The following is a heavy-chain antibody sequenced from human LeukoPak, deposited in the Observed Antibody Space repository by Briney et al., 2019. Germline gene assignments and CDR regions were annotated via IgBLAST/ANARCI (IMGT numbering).Heavy chain of an antibody. V-gene: IGHV3-9*01. Sequence: GGSVRLSCAASGFTFDDYAMHWVRQAPGKGLEWVSGISWNSGSIGYADYVKGRLTISRDNAKNSLYLQMNSLRAEDTALYYCAKAGPYYYDSSGYYDYWGQGTLVTVSS. J-gene: IGHJ4*02. CDR3: AKAGPYYYDSSGYYDY. D-gene: IGHD3-22*01. CDR1: GFTFDDYA. CDR2: ISWNSGSI.